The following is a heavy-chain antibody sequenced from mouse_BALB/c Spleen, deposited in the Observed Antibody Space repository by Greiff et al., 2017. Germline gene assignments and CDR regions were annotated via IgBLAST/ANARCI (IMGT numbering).Heavy chain of an antibody. Sequence: EVQGVESGGGLVKPGGSLKLSCAASGFTFSDYYMYWVRQTPEKRLEWVATISDGGSYTYYPDSVKGRFTISRDNAKNNLYLQMSSLKSEDTAMYYCASEDYYGSSPYAMDYWGQGTSVTVSS. V-gene: IGHV5-4*02. CDR3: ASEDYYGSSPYAMDY. J-gene: IGHJ4*01. CDR1: GFTFSDYY. D-gene: IGHD1-1*01. CDR2: ISDGGSYT.